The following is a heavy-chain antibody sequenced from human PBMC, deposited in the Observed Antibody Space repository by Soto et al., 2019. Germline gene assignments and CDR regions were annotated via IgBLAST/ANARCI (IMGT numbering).Heavy chain of an antibody. CDR3: ARTLESNFGGGALFGY. J-gene: IGHJ4*02. V-gene: IGHV3-74*01. D-gene: IGHD2-21*01. Sequence: EVQLVESGGGLVQPGGSLRLSCAASGFTFSSYWMHWVRQAPGKGLVWVSRINSDGSSTSYADSVKGRFTISRDNAKNTLYLQMNSLRAEDTAVFYCARTLESNFGGGALFGYWGQGTLVTVSS. CDR2: INSDGSST. CDR1: GFTFSSYW.